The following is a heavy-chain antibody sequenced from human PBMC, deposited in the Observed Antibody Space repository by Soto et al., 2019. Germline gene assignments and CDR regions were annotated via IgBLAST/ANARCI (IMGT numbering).Heavy chain of an antibody. Sequence: SETLSLTCTVSGGSISSYYRSWIRQPPGKGLEWIGYIYYSGSTNYNPSLKSRVTISVDTSKNQLSLKLSSVTAADTAVYYCASTRYCSGGSCRPIDYWGQGTLVTVSS. CDR1: GGSISSYY. D-gene: IGHD2-15*01. V-gene: IGHV4-59*08. CDR2: IYYSGST. J-gene: IGHJ4*02. CDR3: ASTRYCSGGSCRPIDY.